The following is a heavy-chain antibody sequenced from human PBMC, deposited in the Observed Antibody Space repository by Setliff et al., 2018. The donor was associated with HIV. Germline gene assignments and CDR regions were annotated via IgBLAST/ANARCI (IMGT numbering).Heavy chain of an antibody. V-gene: IGHV1-3*01. J-gene: IGHJ4*02. D-gene: IGHD2-15*01. Sequence: ASVKVSCKASGYTFTSYDITWVRQAPGQSLEWMGWINAGNGYTKYPQKFQGRVTITSDTSASTAYMELWSLRSEDTAMYYCARVPYCSGGSCYRNYVDYWGPGTLVTVSS. CDR2: INAGNGYT. CDR3: ARVPYCSGGSCYRNYVDY. CDR1: GYTFTSYD.